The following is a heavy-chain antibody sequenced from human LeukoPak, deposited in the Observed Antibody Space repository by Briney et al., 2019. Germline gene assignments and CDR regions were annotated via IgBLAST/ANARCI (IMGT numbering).Heavy chain of an antibody. CDR3: ARQAAAGRFDY. Sequence: GESXKISCKGSGYRFTSYWIGWVRQMPGKGLEWMGIIYPGDSDTRYRPSFQGQVTISADKSISTAYLQWSSLKASDTAMYYCARQAAAGRFDYWGQGTLVTVSS. D-gene: IGHD6-13*01. V-gene: IGHV5-51*01. CDR2: IYPGDSDT. CDR1: GYRFTSYW. J-gene: IGHJ4*02.